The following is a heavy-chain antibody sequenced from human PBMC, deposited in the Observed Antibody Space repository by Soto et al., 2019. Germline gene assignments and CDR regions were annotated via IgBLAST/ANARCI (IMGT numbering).Heavy chain of an antibody. CDR2: MNPYSGKT. Sequence: QVQLVQSGAEVKKPGASVKVSCKASGYTFTSYDINWVRQATGQGLEYLGWMNPYSGKTGYVQKFQGRVIITRDTSIRTAYVELRSLRSEGTAVYYCARGFKYGDYSGKFGTWGQGTLVTVSS. CDR1: GYTFTSYD. J-gene: IGHJ5*02. V-gene: IGHV1-8*01. D-gene: IGHD4-17*01. CDR3: ARGFKYGDYSGKFGT.